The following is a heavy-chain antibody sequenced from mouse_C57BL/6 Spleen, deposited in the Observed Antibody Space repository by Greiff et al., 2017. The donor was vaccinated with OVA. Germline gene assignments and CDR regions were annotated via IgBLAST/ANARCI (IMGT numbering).Heavy chain of an antibody. CDR2: ISDGGSYT. CDR1: GFTFSSYA. CDR3: ARDQRGYPWYFDV. V-gene: IGHV5-4*01. J-gene: IGHJ1*03. Sequence: DVMLVESGGGLVKPGGSLKLSCAASGFTFSSYAMSWVRQTPEKRLEWVATISDGGSYTYYPDNVKGRFTISRDNAKNNLYLQMSHLKSEDTAMYYCARDQRGYPWYFDVWGTGTTVTVSS. D-gene: IGHD2-2*01.